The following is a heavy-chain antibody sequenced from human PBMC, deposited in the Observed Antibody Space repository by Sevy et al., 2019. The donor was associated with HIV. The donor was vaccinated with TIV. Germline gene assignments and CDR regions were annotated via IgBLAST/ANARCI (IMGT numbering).Heavy chain of an antibody. Sequence: GGCLRLSCAASGFTFDDYGMSWVRQAPGKGLEWVSGINWNGGSISYADSVRGRFTISRDNAKNSLYLQMNSLRAEDTACYYCGRSGDDSSGFYYWWFDPWGQGTLVTVSS. V-gene: IGHV3-20*04. D-gene: IGHD3-22*01. J-gene: IGHJ5*02. CDR1: GFTFDDYG. CDR2: INWNGGSI. CDR3: GRSGDDSSGFYYWWFDP.